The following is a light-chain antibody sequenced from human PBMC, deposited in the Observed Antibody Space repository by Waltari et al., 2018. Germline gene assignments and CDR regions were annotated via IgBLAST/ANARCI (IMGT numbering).Light chain of an antibody. CDR3: QQYYTTPLT. CDR2: WAS. Sequence: DIVMTQSPDSLAVSLGERAPINCKSSQSVLYRSNNKNYLAWYQHKPGQPPKLLIYWASTRESGVPDRFSGSGSGTDFTLTISRLQAEDVAVYYCQQYYTTPLTFGGGTKVEIK. CDR1: QSVLYRSNNKNY. V-gene: IGKV4-1*01. J-gene: IGKJ4*01.